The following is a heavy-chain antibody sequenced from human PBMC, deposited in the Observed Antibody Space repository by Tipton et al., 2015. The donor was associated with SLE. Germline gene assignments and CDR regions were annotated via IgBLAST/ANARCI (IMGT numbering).Heavy chain of an antibody. J-gene: IGHJ2*01. CDR3: ARGYCSGGSCSYWYFDL. CDR1: GGSISSGGYY. D-gene: IGHD2-15*01. CDR2: INHSGST. V-gene: IGHV4-31*03. Sequence: TLSLTCTVSGGSISSGGYYWSWIRQHPGKGLEWIGEINHSGSTNYNPSLKSRVTISVDTSKNQFSLKLSSVTAADTAVYYCARGYCSGGSCSYWYFDLWGRGTLVTVSS.